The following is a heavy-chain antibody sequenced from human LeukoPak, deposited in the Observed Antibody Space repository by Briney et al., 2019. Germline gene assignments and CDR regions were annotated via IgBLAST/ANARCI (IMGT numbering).Heavy chain of an antibody. Sequence: GGSLRLSCAASGFTFSSYEMNWVRQAPGKGPEWDSYISSSGDIIYYADSVKGRFTISRDNAKNSLYLQMNSLRAEDTAVYYCARDGGTRLKYSYGYGDYWGQGTLVTVSS. CDR3: ARDGGTRLKYSYGYGDY. D-gene: IGHD5-18*01. CDR2: ISSSGDII. V-gene: IGHV3-48*03. J-gene: IGHJ4*02. CDR1: GFTFSSYE.